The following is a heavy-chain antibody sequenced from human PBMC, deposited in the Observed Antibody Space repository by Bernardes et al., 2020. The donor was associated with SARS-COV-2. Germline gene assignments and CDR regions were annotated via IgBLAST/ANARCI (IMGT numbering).Heavy chain of an antibody. Sequence: ASVPVSCKASGYTFTSYGISWVRQPPGQGLEWLGWISAYNGNTNSAQKLQGRVTMTTDTSTSTAYMELRSLRSDDTAVYYWAREPRYSSGWYGRYWYFDLWSRGTLVTVSS. D-gene: IGHD6-19*01. CDR2: ISAYNGNT. CDR1: GYTFTSYG. J-gene: IGHJ2*01. V-gene: IGHV1-18*04. CDR3: AREPRYSSGWYGRYWYFDL.